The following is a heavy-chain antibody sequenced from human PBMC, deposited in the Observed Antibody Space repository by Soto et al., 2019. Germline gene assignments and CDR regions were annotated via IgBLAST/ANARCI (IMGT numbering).Heavy chain of an antibody. CDR3: ARLTFHGSGSYQYGMDV. CDR2: IYPGDSDT. V-gene: IGHV5-51*01. Sequence: PGESLKISCKGSGHSFTSYWIGWVRQMPGKGLEWMGIIYPGDSDTRYSPSFQGQVTISADKSISTAYLQWSSLKASDTAMYYCARLTFHGSGSYQYGMDVWGQGTTVTVSS. CDR1: GHSFTSYW. D-gene: IGHD3-10*01. J-gene: IGHJ6*02.